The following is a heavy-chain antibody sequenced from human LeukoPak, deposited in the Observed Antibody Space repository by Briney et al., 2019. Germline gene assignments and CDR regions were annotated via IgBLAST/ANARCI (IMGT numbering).Heavy chain of an antibody. CDR1: GYTFTNYY. J-gene: IGHJ4*02. CDR2: INPKSGGT. V-gene: IGHV1-2*02. CDR3: VPSANYYYFDY. Sequence: GASVKVSCKASGYTFTNYYMHWVRQAPGLGFEWMGWINPKSGGTSYPQKFQGRLTMTRDTSISTAYMALSRLRSDDTAVYYCVPSANYYYFDYWGQGTLVTVSS. D-gene: IGHD4/OR15-4a*01.